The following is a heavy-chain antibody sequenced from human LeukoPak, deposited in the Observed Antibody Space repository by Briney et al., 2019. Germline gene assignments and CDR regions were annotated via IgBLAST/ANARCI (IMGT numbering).Heavy chain of an antibody. CDR1: GGSVSSASYY. CDR2: IYMSGST. V-gene: IGHV4-61*02. CDR3: AGGYSSGWTAGLDF. D-gene: IGHD3-22*01. Sequence: SQTLSLTCTVSGGSVSSASYYWSWVRQPAGKGLEWIGLIYMSGSTNYNPSLKSRVTISVDTSKNQFSLQLSSLTAADTGVYYCAGGYSSGWTAGLDFWGQGTLVSVCS. J-gene: IGHJ4*02.